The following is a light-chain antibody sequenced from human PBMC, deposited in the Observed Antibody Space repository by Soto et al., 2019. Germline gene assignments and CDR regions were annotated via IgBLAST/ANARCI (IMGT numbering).Light chain of an antibody. CDR3: SSYTSSITVV. Sequence: QSALTQPASVSGSPGQSITISCTGTSSDVGAYNYVSWYQHHPGKAPKLIIYEVNNRPSGVSNRFSGSKSGNTASLTISGLQAEDEADYYCSSYTSSITVVFGGGTKLTVL. J-gene: IGLJ2*01. V-gene: IGLV2-14*01. CDR1: SSDVGAYNY. CDR2: EVN.